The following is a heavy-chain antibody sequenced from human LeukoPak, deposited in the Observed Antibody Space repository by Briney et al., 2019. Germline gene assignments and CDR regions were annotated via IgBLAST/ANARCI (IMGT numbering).Heavy chain of an antibody. Sequence: ASVKVSCKASGYTFTGHYMHWVRQAPGQGLEWMGWINPNSGGTNYAQKFQGRVTMTRDTSISTAYMELSRLRSDDTAVYYCARVSRIVPAAKGVDYWGQGTLVTVSS. CDR3: ARVSRIVPAAKGVDY. J-gene: IGHJ4*02. CDR2: INPNSGGT. D-gene: IGHD2-2*01. V-gene: IGHV1-2*02. CDR1: GYTFTGHY.